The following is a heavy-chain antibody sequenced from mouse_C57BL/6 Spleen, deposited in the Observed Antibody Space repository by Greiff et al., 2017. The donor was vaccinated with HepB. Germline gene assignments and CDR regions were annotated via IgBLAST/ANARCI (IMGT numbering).Heavy chain of an antibody. CDR1: GYTFTDYY. CDR3: ARVEGWYFDV. CDR2: INPNNGGT. V-gene: IGHV1-26*01. Sequence: EVKLQQSGPELVKPGASVKISCKASGYTFTDYYMNWVKQSHGKSLEWIGDINPNNGGTSYNQKFKGKATLTVDKSSSTAYMELRSLTSEDSAVYYCARVEGWYFDVWGTGTTVTVSS. J-gene: IGHJ1*03.